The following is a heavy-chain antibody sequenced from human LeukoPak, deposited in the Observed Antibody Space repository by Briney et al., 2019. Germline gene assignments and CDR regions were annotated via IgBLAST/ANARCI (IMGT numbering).Heavy chain of an antibody. CDR1: DGSFSDYY. Sequence: SETLSLTCAVYDGSFSDYYWSWIRQPPGEGLEWIGEINHSGSATYNPSLKSRLTISVDTSKNQFSLKLRSVTAADTAVYYCAITVGRDGYLGYFDYWGQGTLVTVSS. V-gene: IGHV4-34*01. CDR2: INHSGSA. J-gene: IGHJ4*02. D-gene: IGHD5-24*01. CDR3: AITVGRDGYLGYFDY.